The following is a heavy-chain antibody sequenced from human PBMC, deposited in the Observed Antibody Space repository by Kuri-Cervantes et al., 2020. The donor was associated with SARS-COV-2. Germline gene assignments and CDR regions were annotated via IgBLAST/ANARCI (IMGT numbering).Heavy chain of an antibody. CDR3: AREGGYGGNSGSWFDP. J-gene: IGHJ5*02. Sequence: GESLKISCAASGFTFSSYAMSWVRQAPGKGLEWVSAISGSGGSTYYADSVKGRFTISRDNAKNSLYLQMNSLRAEDTALYHCAREGGYGGNSGSWFDPWGQGTLVTVSS. V-gene: IGHV3-23*01. D-gene: IGHD4-23*01. CDR2: ISGSGGST. CDR1: GFTFSSYA.